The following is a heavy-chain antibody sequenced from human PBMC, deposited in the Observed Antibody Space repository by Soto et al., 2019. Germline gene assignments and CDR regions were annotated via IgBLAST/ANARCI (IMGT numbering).Heavy chain of an antibody. J-gene: IGHJ3*02. CDR2: VNPNSGNT. CDR1: GYTFTSYD. D-gene: IGHD2-2*03. Sequence: QVQLVQSGAEVKRPGASVKVSCKASGYTFTSYDFNGVRQAPGQGLEWMGWVNPNSGNTDYAQKFQGRVTMTRNTSIRTAYMELSSLRSEDTAVYYCARASYLDPAFDIWGQGTMVTVSS. V-gene: IGHV1-8*01. CDR3: ARASYLDPAFDI.